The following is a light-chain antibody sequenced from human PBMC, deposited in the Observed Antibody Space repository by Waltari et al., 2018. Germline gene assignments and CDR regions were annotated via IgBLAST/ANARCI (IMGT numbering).Light chain of an antibody. J-gene: IGKJ1*01. CDR1: QSVSSS. CDR2: GAS. V-gene: IGKV3-15*01. CDR3: QQYNNWPQT. Sequence: EIVMTQSPATLSVSPGERATLSCRASQSVSSSLAWYQQKRGQAPRLLIYGASTRATGIPARFSGSGSGTEFTLTISSLQSEDFAVYYCQQYNNWPQTFGQGTKVEIK.